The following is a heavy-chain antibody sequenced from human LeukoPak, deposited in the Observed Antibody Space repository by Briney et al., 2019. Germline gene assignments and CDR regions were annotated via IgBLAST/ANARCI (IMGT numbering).Heavy chain of an antibody. CDR2: INHSGST. V-gene: IGHV4-34*01. CDR1: GGSFSGYY. J-gene: IGHJ4*02. D-gene: IGHD5-12*01. Sequence: SETLSLTCAVYGGSFSGYYWSWIRQPPGKGLEWIGEINHSGSTNYNPSLKSRVTTSVDTSKNQFSLKLSSVTAADTAVYYCARERWLRLDYWGQGTLVTVSS. CDR3: ARERWLRLDY.